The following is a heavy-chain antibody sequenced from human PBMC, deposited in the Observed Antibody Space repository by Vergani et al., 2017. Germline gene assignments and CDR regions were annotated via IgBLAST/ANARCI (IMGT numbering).Heavy chain of an antibody. CDR1: GFSFSGYW. Sequence: EVQLVESGGGSIHPGGSLRLSCEGSGFSFSGYWMHWVRQSPEKGLVWVSRIKSDGSITNYADSVKGRFTISRDNAKNTLYLEMNSLRGDDTAIYYCVRARCSGPCFMSNWFDSWGQGTLVTVSS. CDR2: IKSDGSIT. V-gene: IGHV3-74*01. D-gene: IGHD5-12*01. CDR3: VRARCSGPCFMSNWFDS. J-gene: IGHJ5*01.